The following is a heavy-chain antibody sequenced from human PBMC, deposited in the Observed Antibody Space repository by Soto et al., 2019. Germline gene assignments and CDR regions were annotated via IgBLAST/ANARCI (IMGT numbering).Heavy chain of an antibody. J-gene: IGHJ4*02. CDR1: GGSISSYY. CDR2: IYYSGST. V-gene: IGHV4-59*01. CDR3: ARVADSSGSEVDY. D-gene: IGHD3-22*01. Sequence: SETLSLTCTVSGGSISSYYWSWIRQPPGKGLEWIGYIYYSGSTNYNPSHKSRVTISVDTSKNQFSLKLSSVTAADSAVYYCARVADSSGSEVDYWGQGTLVTVSS.